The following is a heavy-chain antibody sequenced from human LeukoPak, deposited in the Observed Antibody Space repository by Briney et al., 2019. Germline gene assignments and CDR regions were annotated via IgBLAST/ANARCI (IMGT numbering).Heavy chain of an antibody. CDR1: GGSISSGGYY. D-gene: IGHD3-9*01. CDR3: ARQGYDILTGYIDAFDI. CDR2: IYYTGST. J-gene: IGHJ3*02. V-gene: IGHV4-31*03. Sequence: SQTLSLTCTVSGGSISSGGYYWSWIRQHPGKGLEWIAYIYYTGSTYYNPSLKSRLTISVDTSKNQFSLKLRSVTAADTAIYYCARQGYDILTGYIDAFDIWGQGTMVTVSS.